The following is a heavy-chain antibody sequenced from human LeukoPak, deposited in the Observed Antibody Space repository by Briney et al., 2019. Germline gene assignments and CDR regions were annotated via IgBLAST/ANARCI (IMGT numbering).Heavy chain of an antibody. V-gene: IGHV3-66*01. CDR2: IYSGGST. J-gene: IGHJ3*02. CDR3: AKEMATMNAFDI. D-gene: IGHD5-24*01. CDR1: GFTFSSYS. Sequence: QPGGSLRLSCAASGFTFSSYSMNWVRQAPGKGLEWVSVIYSGGSTDYKDSVKDRFIIPRDNSKNTLYLQMNSLRAEDTAVYYCAKEMATMNAFDIWGQGTMVTVSS.